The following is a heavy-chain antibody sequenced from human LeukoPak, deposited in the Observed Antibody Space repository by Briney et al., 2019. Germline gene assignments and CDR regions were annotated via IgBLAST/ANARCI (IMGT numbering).Heavy chain of an antibody. CDR1: GDSVSSNSGA. V-gene: IGHV6-1*01. D-gene: IGHD2-21*02. CDR2: TYYRSKWYN. Sequence: SQTLSLTCAISGDSVSSNSGAWNWVRQSPSRGLEWLGRTYYRSKWYNDYAVCVKSRITINPDTSKNQFSLQLNSVTPEDTAVYYCARTSYCGGDCYSHDFDYWGQGTLVTVSS. CDR3: ARTSYCGGDCYSHDFDY. J-gene: IGHJ4*02.